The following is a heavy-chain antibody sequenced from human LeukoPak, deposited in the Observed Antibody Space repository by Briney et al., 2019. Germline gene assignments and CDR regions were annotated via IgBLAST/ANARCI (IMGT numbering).Heavy chain of an antibody. CDR3: ARASSAFCGGDCYPPTYFDY. V-gene: IGHV3-30*02. CDR1: GFTFSSYG. J-gene: IGHJ4*02. D-gene: IGHD2-21*01. Sequence: PGGSLRLSCAASGFTFSSYGMHWVRQAPGKGLEWVAFIRYDGSNKYYADSVKGRFTISRDNSKNTLYLQMNSLRAEDTAVYYCARASSAFCGGDCYPPTYFDYWGQGTLVTVSS. CDR2: IRYDGSNK.